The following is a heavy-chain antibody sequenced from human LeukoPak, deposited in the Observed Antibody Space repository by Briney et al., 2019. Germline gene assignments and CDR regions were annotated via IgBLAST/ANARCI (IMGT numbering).Heavy chain of an antibody. CDR1: GGSISSGSYY. D-gene: IGHD6-13*01. Sequence: SETLSLTCTVSGGSISSGSYYWSWIRQPAGKGLEWIGRIYTSGSTNYNPSLKSRVTISVDTSKNQFSLKLSSVTAADTAVYYCARGPGIADPLAYWGQGTLVTVSS. CDR3: ARGPGIADPLAY. CDR2: IYTSGST. J-gene: IGHJ4*02. V-gene: IGHV4-61*02.